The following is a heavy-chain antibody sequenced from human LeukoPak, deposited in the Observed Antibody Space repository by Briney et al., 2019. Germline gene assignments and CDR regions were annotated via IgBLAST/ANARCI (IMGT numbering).Heavy chain of an antibody. D-gene: IGHD2-15*01. CDR1: GGSISSYY. V-gene: IGHV4-59*01. CDR3: AGSLGFPLDY. CDR2: IYYSGST. Sequence: SETLSLTCTVSGGSISSYYWSWIRQPPGKGLEWIGYIYYSGSTNYNPSLKSRVTISVDTSKNQFSLKLSSVTAAGTAVYYCAGSLGFPLDYWGQGTLVTVSS. J-gene: IGHJ4*02.